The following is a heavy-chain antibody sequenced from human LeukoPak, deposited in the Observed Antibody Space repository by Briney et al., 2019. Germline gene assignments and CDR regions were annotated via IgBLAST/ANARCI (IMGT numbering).Heavy chain of an antibody. CDR1: GFSFSSHA. CDR2: IGGNGGNI. CDR3: ARERLGLTEYFDY. V-gene: IGHV3-23*01. J-gene: IGHJ4*02. Sequence: PGGSPRLSCAASGFSFSSHAMSWVRQAPEKGLEWVSFIGGNGGNIHYADSVKGRFTISRDTSKNTLYLQLSSLGAEDAAIYYCARERLGLTEYFDYWGRGTLVTVSS. D-gene: IGHD7-27*01.